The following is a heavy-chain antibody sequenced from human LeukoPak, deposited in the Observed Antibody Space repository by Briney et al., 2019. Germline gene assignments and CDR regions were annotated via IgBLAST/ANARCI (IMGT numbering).Heavy chain of an antibody. D-gene: IGHD2-2*01. CDR3: AHSPSSGYCSST. V-gene: IGHV2-5*01. J-gene: IGHJ5*02. CDR2: IYWNDDK. CDR1: GFSLSTSGVG. Sequence: SGPTLVKPTQTLTLTCTFSGFSLSTSGVGVGWIRQPPGKALEWLALIYWNDDKRSSQSLTSRLTITPHTSKNQVVLTMTNMDPVDTATYYCAHSPSSGYCSSTWGQGTLVTVSS.